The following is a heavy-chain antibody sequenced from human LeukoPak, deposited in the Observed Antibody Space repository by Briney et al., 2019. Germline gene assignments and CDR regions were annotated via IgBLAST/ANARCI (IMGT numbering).Heavy chain of an antibody. J-gene: IGHJ5*02. CDR2: INHSGST. V-gene: IGHV4-34*01. D-gene: IGHD3-3*01. CDR3: ARGSITIFGVVTPNWFDP. CDR1: GGSFSGYY. Sequence: SETLSLTCAVYGGSFSGYYWSWIRQPPGKGLEWIGEINHSGSTNYNPSLKSRVTISVDTSKNQFSLKLSSATAADTAVYYCARGSITIFGVVTPNWFDPWGQGTLVTVSS.